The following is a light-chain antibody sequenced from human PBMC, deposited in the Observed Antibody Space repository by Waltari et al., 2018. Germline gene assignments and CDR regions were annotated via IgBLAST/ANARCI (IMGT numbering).Light chain of an antibody. V-gene: IGLV3-21*02. Sequence: SYVLTQPPSVSVAPGQTARITCWGNNIGSKSVHWYQQKPGQAPVLVVYDNSDRPSGIPEQFSGSNSGNTATLTISRVEAGDEADYYCQVWDITSDHFVFGTGTKVTVL. J-gene: IGLJ1*01. CDR3: QVWDITSDHFV. CDR2: DNS. CDR1: NIGSKS.